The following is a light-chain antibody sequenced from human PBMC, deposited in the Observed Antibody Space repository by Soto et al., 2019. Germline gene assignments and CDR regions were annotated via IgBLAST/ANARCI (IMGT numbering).Light chain of an antibody. CDR1: SGHSTYA. V-gene: IGLV4-69*01. CDR2: LNSDGSH. CDR3: QTWGTGIWV. J-gene: IGLJ3*02. Sequence: QLVLTQSPSASASLGASVKLTCTLSSGHSTYAIAWHQQQPEKGPRYLMKLNSDGSHSKGAGIPDRFSGSSSGAERYLTISSLQSEDEADYYCQTWGTGIWVFGGGTTLTVL.